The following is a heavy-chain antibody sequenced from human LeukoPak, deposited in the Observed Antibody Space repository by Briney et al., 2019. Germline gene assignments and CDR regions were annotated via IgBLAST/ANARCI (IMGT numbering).Heavy chain of an antibody. CDR2: ISAYNGNT. CDR1: GYTFTSYG. J-gene: IGHJ4*02. Sequence: ASVKVSCKASGYTFTSYGISWVRQAPGQGLEWMGWISAYNGNTNYAQKLQGRVTMTTDTSTSTAYMELRSLRSDDTAVYYCARLADYYDSSGYPLNWGQGTLVTISS. V-gene: IGHV1-18*01. D-gene: IGHD3-22*01. CDR3: ARLADYYDSSGYPLN.